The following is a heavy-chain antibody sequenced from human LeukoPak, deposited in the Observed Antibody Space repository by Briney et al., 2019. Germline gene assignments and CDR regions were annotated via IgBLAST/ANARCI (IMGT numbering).Heavy chain of an antibody. J-gene: IGHJ3*02. CDR3: ARRHASADLDAFNI. Sequence: SETLSLTCTVSGGSISSYYWSWIRQPPGKGLEWIGYIYYSGSTNYNPSLKSRVTISVDTSKNQFSLKLNSVTAADTAVYYCARRHASADLDAFNIWGQGTMVTVSS. V-gene: IGHV4-59*01. CDR2: IYYSGST. D-gene: IGHD3-10*01. CDR1: GGSISSYY.